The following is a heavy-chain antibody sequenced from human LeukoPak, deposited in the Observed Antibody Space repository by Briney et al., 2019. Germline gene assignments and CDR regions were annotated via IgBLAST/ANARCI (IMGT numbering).Heavy chain of an antibody. Sequence: GSLRLSCAASGFTFSDYYMSWIRQPPGKGLEWIGEINHSGSTNYNPSLKSRVTISVDTSKNQFSLKLSSVTAADAAVYYCARGRTYCSGGSCYSRFDPWGQGTLVTVSS. CDR1: GFTFSDYY. CDR2: INHSGST. D-gene: IGHD2-15*01. V-gene: IGHV4-34*01. J-gene: IGHJ5*02. CDR3: ARGRTYCSGGSCYSRFDP.